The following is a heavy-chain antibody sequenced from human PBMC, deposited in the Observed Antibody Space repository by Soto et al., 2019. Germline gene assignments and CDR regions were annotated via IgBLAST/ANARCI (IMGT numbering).Heavy chain of an antibody. CDR3: ARGAAVAGNWFDP. V-gene: IGHV1-3*01. J-gene: IGHJ5*02. D-gene: IGHD6-19*01. CDR2: INAGNGNT. CDR1: GYTFTSYA. Sequence: QVQLVQSGAEVKKPGASVKVSCKASGYTFTSYAMHWVRQAPGQRLEWMGWINAGNGNTKYSQKLQGRVTITRDTSASTAYMELSSLRSEDTAVYYCARGAAVAGNWFDPWGQGTLVTVSS.